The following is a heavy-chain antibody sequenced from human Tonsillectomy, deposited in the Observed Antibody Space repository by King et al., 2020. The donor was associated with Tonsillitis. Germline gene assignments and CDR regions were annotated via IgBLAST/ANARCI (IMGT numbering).Heavy chain of an antibody. D-gene: IGHD5-12*01. CDR2: IMQDGSEK. J-gene: IGHJ2*01. Sequence: VQLVESGGGLVQPGGSLRLSCAASVFAFSSDWMSWVRRAPGKGLEGVANIMQDGSEKYYVDYVKGRFTISRDNAKNSLYLQMNSLRAEDTAVYYCARGGYWYFDLWGRGTLVTVSS. CDR3: ARGGYWYFDL. CDR1: VFAFSSDW. V-gene: IGHV3-7*04.